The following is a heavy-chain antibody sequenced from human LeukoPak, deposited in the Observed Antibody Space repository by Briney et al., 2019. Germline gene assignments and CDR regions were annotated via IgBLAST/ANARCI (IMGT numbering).Heavy chain of an antibody. D-gene: IGHD6-13*01. CDR3: ARRHIAAASTLEY. V-gene: IGHV4-59*01. Sequence: TPSETLSLTRTVSGGTISGYHWSWIRQSPGKGLEWIGYIYSTGSTNYNPSLKSRLTISVDTSKNQFSLKLSSVTAADTAVYYRARRHIAAASTLEYWGQGPLVTVSS. CDR1: GGTISGYH. CDR2: IYSTGST. J-gene: IGHJ4*02.